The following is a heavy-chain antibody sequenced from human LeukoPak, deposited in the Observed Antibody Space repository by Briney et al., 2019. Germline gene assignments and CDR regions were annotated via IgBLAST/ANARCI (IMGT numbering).Heavy chain of an antibody. CDR3: ARDKVAMVRGVPMVPGDY. Sequence: PGGSLRLSCAASGFTFSSYWMSWVRQAPGKGLEWVANIKQDGSEKYYVDSVKGRFTISRDNAKNSLYLQMNSLRAEDTAVYYCARDKVAMVRGVPMVPGDYWGQGTLVTVSS. J-gene: IGHJ4*02. V-gene: IGHV3-7*01. CDR2: IKQDGSEK. CDR1: GFTFSSYW. D-gene: IGHD3-10*01.